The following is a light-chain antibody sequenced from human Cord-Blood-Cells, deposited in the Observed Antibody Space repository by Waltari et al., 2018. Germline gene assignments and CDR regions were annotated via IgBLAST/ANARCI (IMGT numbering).Light chain of an antibody. Sequence: AALTQPASVSGSPGQSTTISCTATSSLVGGYNYVSSYQQHPSKAPKLMIYDVSDPPTGVSNRISGSKSGNTASLTISGLQAEDEAYYYCSSYTSSSTLDVFGTGTKVTVL. V-gene: IGLV2-14*01. J-gene: IGLJ1*01. CDR2: DVS. CDR3: SSYTSSSTLDV. CDR1: SSLVGGYNY.